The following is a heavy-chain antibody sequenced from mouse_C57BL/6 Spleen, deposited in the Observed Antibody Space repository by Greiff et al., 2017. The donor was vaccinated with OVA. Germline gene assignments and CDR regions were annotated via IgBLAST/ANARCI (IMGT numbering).Heavy chain of an antibody. D-gene: IGHD2-2*01. V-gene: IGHV1-69*01. Sequence: VQLQQPGAELVMPGASVKLSCKASGYTFTSYWMHWVKQRPGQGLEWIGEIDPSDSYTNYNQKFKGKSTLTVDKSSSTAYMQLSSLTSEDSAVYYCARGYGYDRAYWGQGTLVTVSA. CDR1: GYTFTSYW. CDR2: IDPSDSYT. J-gene: IGHJ3*01. CDR3: ARGYGYDRAY.